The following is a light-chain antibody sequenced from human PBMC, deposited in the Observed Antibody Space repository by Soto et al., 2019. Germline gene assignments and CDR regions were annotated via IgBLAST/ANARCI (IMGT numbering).Light chain of an antibody. J-gene: IGKJ5*01. CDR2: STS. CDR1: QMISTY. Sequence: DIQMTQSPSSLSASVGDRVIITCRASQMISTYLNWYQQKPGKAPTLLIYSTSTLQTGAPARFSGSGSGTDFTRTISSVQPEDVATYFCQQCYSHPSFGQGTRLEIK. CDR3: QQCYSHPS. V-gene: IGKV1-39*01.